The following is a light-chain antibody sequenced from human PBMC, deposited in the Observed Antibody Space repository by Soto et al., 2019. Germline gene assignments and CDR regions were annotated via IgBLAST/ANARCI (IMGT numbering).Light chain of an antibody. CDR3: CSYAGSYTVI. Sequence: QSALTQPRSVSGSPGQSVTISCTGTSSDVGGYHYVSWYQHLPGKAPKLMIYDVTKRPSGVPDRFSGSKSGNTASLTISGLQAEDEADYYCCSYAGSYTVIFGGGTKVTVL. CDR2: DVT. CDR1: SSDVGGYHY. J-gene: IGLJ2*01. V-gene: IGLV2-11*01.